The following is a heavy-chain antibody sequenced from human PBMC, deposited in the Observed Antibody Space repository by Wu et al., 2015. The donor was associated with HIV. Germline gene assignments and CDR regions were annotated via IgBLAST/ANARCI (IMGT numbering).Heavy chain of an antibody. Sequence: VQLIQSGAEVKRPGASVKVSCTTSGYTFTGYYMHWVRQAPGQGLEWMGWINPNSGGTNYAQKFQGRVTMTRDTSISTAYMELSRLRSDDTAVYYCARDTTVVTPGAFDIWGQGTMVTVSS. CDR3: ARDTTVVTPGAFDI. V-gene: IGHV1-2*02. CDR2: INPNSGGT. J-gene: IGHJ3*02. D-gene: IGHD4-23*01. CDR1: GYTFTGYY.